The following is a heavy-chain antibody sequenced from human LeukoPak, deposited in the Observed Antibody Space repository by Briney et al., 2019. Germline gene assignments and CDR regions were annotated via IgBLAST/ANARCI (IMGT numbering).Heavy chain of an antibody. CDR3: AKRGVVIRGILVIGYHQEAYHYDF. CDR1: GISLSNNT. D-gene: IGHD3-10*01. CDR2: ISERGGST. J-gene: IGHJ4*02. Sequence: GGSLRLSCVVSGISLSNNTMTWVRKAPGQGLEWVSYISERGGSTTYEDSVKGRFTTSRDTSPNTLYLQMNNLRAEDTAVYFCAKRGVVIRGILVIGYHQEAYHYDFWGQGVLVTVSS. V-gene: IGHV3-23*01.